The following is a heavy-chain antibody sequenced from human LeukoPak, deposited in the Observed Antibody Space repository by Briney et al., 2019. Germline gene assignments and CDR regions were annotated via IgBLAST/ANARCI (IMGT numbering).Heavy chain of an antibody. J-gene: IGHJ4*02. V-gene: IGHV3-7*01. Sequence: GGSLRLSCEVSGFTFSSYWMTWARHIPGKGLEGGANINRDGSEQHYVESVKGRFTISRDNGRNSLYLQMDSLRVDDTAVYYCAKVGAWELQRVFENWGQGTLVTVSS. CDR3: AKVGAWELQRVFEN. CDR2: INRDGSEQ. D-gene: IGHD1-26*01. CDR1: GFTFSSYW.